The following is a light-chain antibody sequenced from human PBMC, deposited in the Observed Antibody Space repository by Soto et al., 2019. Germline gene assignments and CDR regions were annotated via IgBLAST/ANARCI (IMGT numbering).Light chain of an antibody. J-gene: IGKJ2*01. V-gene: IGKV4-1*01. CDR1: QSVLYSSNNKNY. CDR3: QQYYRSPHT. CDR2: WAS. Sequence: DIVMTQSPDSLAVSLGERATINCKSSQSVLYSSNNKNYLAWYQQKPGQPPKLLIYWASTRESGVPDRFSGGGSGTDFTLTISSLKAEDVALYYCQQYYRSPHTFAQGTKLEIK.